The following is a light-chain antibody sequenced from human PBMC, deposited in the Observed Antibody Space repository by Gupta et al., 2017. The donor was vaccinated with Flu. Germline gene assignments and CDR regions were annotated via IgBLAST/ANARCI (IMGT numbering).Light chain of an antibody. V-gene: IGKV1-9*01. CDR1: QGIRSD. CDR2: SAS. Sequence: PSFLSASVGDRVTITCRASQGIRSDLAWDQQKPGKAPKLLMYSASTLRSGVPSRFSGSGSGAEYTLTIRSLQPEDFATYFCQQVNSYPYTFGQGTKLEIK. J-gene: IGKJ2*01. CDR3: QQVNSYPYT.